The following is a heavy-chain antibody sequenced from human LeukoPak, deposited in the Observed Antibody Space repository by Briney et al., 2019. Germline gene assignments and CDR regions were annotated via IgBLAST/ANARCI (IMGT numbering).Heavy chain of an antibody. D-gene: IGHD3-10*01. V-gene: IGHV3-74*01. Sequence: GGSLRLSCAVSGVTFNNYWIHWVRQAPGKGLVWVSQIDNDGSGTTYADSVKGRFTISRDNAKNTLYLQMNSLRAEDTAVYYCARGGYGTGPDYWGQGTLVTVSS. J-gene: IGHJ4*02. CDR2: IDNDGSGT. CDR1: GVTFNNYW. CDR3: ARGGYGTGPDY.